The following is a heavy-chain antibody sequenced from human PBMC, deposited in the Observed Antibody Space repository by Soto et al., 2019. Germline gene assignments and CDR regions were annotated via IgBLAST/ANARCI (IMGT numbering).Heavy chain of an antibody. CDR3: ARSSWGGVSTIDY. Sequence: SETLSLTCTVSGGSVSSGSYYWSWIRQPPGKGLEWIGYIYYSGSTNYNPSLKSRVTISVDTSKNQLSLKLSSVTASDTAVYYCARSSWGGVSTIDYWGQGTLVTVSS. D-gene: IGHD3-16*01. J-gene: IGHJ4*02. CDR1: GGSVSSGSYY. V-gene: IGHV4-61*01. CDR2: IYYSGST.